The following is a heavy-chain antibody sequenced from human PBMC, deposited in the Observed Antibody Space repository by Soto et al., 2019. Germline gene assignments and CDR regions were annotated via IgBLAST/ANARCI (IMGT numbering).Heavy chain of an antibody. V-gene: IGHV1-18*01. CDR2: ISAYNGNT. J-gene: IGHJ6*03. D-gene: IGHD6-19*01. Sequence: QDQLVQSGVEVKKPGASVKVSCKASGYSFTNYGITWVRQAPGQGFEWMGWISAYNGNTNYAQKFQARVTMTTDASTSTAYLELRSLRSDDTAVYYCARDRGVAPPVAGNTHYDYYMDVWGKGATVTVSS. CDR1: GYSFTNYG. CDR3: ARDRGVAPPVAGNTHYDYYMDV.